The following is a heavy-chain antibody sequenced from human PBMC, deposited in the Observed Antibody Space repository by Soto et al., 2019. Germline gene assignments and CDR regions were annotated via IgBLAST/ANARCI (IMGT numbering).Heavy chain of an antibody. V-gene: IGHV4-61*01. CDR3: ARGIEGWYQGRYYYGMDV. Sequence: QVQLQESGPGLVKPSETLSLTCTVSGGSVSSGSYYWSWIRQPPGKGLEWIGYIYYSGSTNYNPSRTSRVTTTVDTSKTLFSLQLRSVTAADTAVYSAARGIEGWYQGRYYYGMDVWGQGTTVSAPS. D-gene: IGHD6-19*01. J-gene: IGHJ6*02. CDR1: GGSVSSGSYY. CDR2: IYYSGST.